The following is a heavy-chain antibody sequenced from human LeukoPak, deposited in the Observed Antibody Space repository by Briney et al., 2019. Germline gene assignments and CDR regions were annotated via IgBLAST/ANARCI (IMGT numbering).Heavy chain of an antibody. J-gene: IGHJ4*02. CDR3: ARDSGTVTILLDY. CDR2: IIPILGIA. D-gene: IGHD4-17*01. V-gene: IGHV1-69*04. CDR1: GGTFSSYT. Sequence: SSVKVSCKASGGTFSSYTISWVRQAPGQGLEWMGRIIPILGIANYAQKFQGRVTITADKSTSTAYMELSSLRSEDTAVYYCARDSGTVTILLDYWGQGTLVTVSS.